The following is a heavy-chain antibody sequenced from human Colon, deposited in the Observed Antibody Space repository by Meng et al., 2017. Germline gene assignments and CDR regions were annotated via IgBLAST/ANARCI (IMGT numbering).Heavy chain of an antibody. Sequence: VQRQEWGPGLVRPSGTLSLTCTVPGASVSSGDYYWSWIRQPPGKGLEWLGYIYYTGNTNYNPSLKNRVTISLDTSNNQFSLKLTSMTAADAAIYYCARVNGDFDEAWFDPWGQGTLVTVSS. V-gene: IGHV4-61*08. D-gene: IGHD2-21*02. J-gene: IGHJ5*02. CDR1: GASVSSGDYY. CDR2: IYYTGNT. CDR3: ARVNGDFDEAWFDP.